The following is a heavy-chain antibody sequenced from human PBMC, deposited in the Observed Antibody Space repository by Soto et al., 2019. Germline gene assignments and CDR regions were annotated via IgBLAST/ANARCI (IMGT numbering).Heavy chain of an antibody. Sequence: GGSLRLSCAASGFTFSSYSMNWVRQAPGKGLEWVSYISSSSSTIYYADSVKGRFTISRDNAKNSLYLQMNSLRDEDTAVYYCARDEGVVVAATLGRFYYYGMDVWGQGTTVTVSS. CDR1: GFTFSSYS. J-gene: IGHJ6*02. V-gene: IGHV3-48*02. CDR2: ISSSSSTI. CDR3: ARDEGVVVAATLGRFYYYGMDV. D-gene: IGHD2-15*01.